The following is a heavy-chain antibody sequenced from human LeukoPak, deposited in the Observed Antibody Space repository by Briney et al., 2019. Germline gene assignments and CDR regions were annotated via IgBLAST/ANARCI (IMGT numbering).Heavy chain of an antibody. CDR2: ISYDGSNK. V-gene: IGHV3-30*18. D-gene: IGHD3-22*01. J-gene: IGHJ4*02. Sequence: GGSLRLSCAASGFTFSSYGMHWVRQAPGKGLEWVAVISYDGSNKYYADSVKGRFTISRDNSKNTLYLQMNSLRAEDTAVYYCAKGAYYYDSSGNHDYWGQGTLVTVSS. CDR1: GFTFSSYG. CDR3: AKGAYYYDSSGNHDY.